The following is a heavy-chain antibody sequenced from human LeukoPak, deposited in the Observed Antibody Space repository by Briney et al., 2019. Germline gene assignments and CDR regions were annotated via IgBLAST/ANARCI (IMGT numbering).Heavy chain of an antibody. J-gene: IGHJ5*02. CDR3: ATGVQTYYDILTGMIPVWFDP. CDR2: VDPEDGET. CDR1: GYTFTDYY. V-gene: IGHV1-69-2*01. Sequence: ASVKVSCKVSGYTFTDYYMHWVPQAPGKGLEWMGLVDPEDGETIYAEKFQGRVTITTDTSTDTAYMELSSLRSEDTAVYYCATGVQTYYDILTGMIPVWFDPWGQGTLVTVSS. D-gene: IGHD3-9*01.